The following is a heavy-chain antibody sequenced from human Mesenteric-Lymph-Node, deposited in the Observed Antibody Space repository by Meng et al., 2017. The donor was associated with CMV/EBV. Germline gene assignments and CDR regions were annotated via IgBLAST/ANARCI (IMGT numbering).Heavy chain of an antibody. CDR2: ISSSSSYI. Sequence: GESLKISCAASGFTFSDYYMNWVRQAPGKGLEWVSSISSSSSYIYYADSVKGRFTISRDNAKNSLYLQMNSLRAEDTAVYYCARDKRGNSYYYGMDVWGQGTTVTVSS. V-gene: IGHV3-21*01. CDR1: GFTFSDYY. D-gene: IGHD3-16*01. CDR3: ARDKRGNSYYYGMDV. J-gene: IGHJ6*02.